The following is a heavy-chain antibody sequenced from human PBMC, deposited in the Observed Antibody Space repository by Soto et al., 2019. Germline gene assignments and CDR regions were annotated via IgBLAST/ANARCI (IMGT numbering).Heavy chain of an antibody. Sequence: EVQLVESGGGLVKPGGSLRLSCAASGFTFSSYSMNWVRQAPGKGLEWVSSISSSSSYIYYADSVKGRFTISRDNAKNSLYLQMNSLRAEDTAVYYCARAGATIFGVVITTSWYYYYYGMDVWGQGTTVTVSS. V-gene: IGHV3-21*01. CDR1: GFTFSSYS. CDR3: ARAGATIFGVVITTSWYYYYYGMDV. D-gene: IGHD3-3*01. CDR2: ISSSSSYI. J-gene: IGHJ6*02.